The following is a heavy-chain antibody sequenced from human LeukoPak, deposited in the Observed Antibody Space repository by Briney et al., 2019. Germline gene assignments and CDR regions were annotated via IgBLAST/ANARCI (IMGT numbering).Heavy chain of an antibody. V-gene: IGHV4-4*02. D-gene: IGHD2-15*01. J-gene: IGHJ4*02. Sequence: SETLSLTCTVSGGSISSSNWWSWVRQPPGKGLEWIGEIYHSGSTNYNPSLKSRVTISVDKSKNQFSLKLSSVTAADTAVYYCARGGYCSGGSCYSDFDYWGQGTLVTVSS. CDR1: GGSISSSNW. CDR2: IYHSGST. CDR3: ARGGYCSGGSCYSDFDY.